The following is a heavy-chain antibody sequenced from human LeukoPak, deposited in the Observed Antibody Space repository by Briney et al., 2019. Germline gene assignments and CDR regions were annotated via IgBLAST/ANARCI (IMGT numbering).Heavy chain of an antibody. V-gene: IGHV3-43*02. CDR3: GKDYGDYLFDY. Sequence: GGSLRLSCAASGFPFDDYAMHWVRQAPGKGLEWVSLISGDGGSTYYADSVKGRFTISRDNSKNSLYLKRNSMTTEDTALYYCGKDYGDYLFDYWGQGTLATVSS. J-gene: IGHJ4*02. CDR2: ISGDGGST. CDR1: GFPFDDYA. D-gene: IGHD4-17*01.